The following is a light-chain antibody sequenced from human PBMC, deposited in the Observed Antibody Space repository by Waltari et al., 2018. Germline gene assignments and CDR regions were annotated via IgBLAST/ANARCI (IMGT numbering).Light chain of an antibody. CDR3: AAWDDSLNGRV. V-gene: IGLV1-44*01. J-gene: IGLJ1*01. CDR1: SSNIGSNT. Sequence: QSVLTQPPSASGTPGQRVTISCSGSSSNIGSNTVNWYQQLPGTAHKLLIYSNTQRPSGVPDRFSGSKSGTSASLAISGLQSEDEADYYCAAWDDSLNGRVFGTGTKVTVL. CDR2: SNT.